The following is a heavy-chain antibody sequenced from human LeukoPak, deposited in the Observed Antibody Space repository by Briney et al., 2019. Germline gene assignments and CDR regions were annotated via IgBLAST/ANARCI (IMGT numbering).Heavy chain of an antibody. V-gene: IGHV5-51*01. CDR1: GYRFSSYW. Sequence: GESLKISCKGSGYRFSSYWIGWVRQMPGKGLEWMGIIYPGDSNTRYSPSFQGQVTMSADKSITTAYLQWRSLKASDSAMYYCARQGGYYYGDFDYWGQGTLVTVSS. D-gene: IGHD5-18*01. CDR3: ARQGGYYYGDFDY. CDR2: IYPGDSNT. J-gene: IGHJ4*02.